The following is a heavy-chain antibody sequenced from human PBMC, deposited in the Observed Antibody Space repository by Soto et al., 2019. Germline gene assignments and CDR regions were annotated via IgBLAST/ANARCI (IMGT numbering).Heavy chain of an antibody. D-gene: IGHD5-18*01. V-gene: IGHV1-3*01. Sequence: VASVKVSCKASGYTFTSYAMHWVRQAPGQRLEWMGWINAGNGNTKYSQKFQGRVTITRDTSASTAYMELSSLRSEDTAVYYCARDGGYSYGGGPNYYGMDVWGQGTTVTVSS. CDR2: INAGNGNT. J-gene: IGHJ6*02. CDR3: ARDGGYSYGGGPNYYGMDV. CDR1: GYTFTSYA.